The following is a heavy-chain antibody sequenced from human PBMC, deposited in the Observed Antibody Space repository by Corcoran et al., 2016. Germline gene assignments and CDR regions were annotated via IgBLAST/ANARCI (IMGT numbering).Heavy chain of an antibody. J-gene: IGHJ4*02. Sequence: QVQLQQSGPGLVKPSQTLSLTCAISGDSVSSNSAAWNWIRQSPSRGLEWLGRTYYRSKWYNDYAVSVKSRITINPDTSKNQFSLQLNSVTPEEPAVYFFARDRRPGIAVAGEFDYCGQGTLVTVSS. CDR1: GDSVSSNSAA. CDR2: TYYRSKWYN. V-gene: IGHV6-1*01. D-gene: IGHD6-19*01. CDR3: ARDRRPGIAVAGEFDY.